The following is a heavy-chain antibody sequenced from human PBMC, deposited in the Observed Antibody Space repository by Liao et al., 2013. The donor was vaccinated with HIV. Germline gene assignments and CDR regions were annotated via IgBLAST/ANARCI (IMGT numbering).Heavy chain of an antibody. J-gene: IGHJ6*03. V-gene: IGHV4-34*01. Sequence: QVQLQQWGAGLLKPSETLSLTCAVYGGSFSGYYWSWIRQPPGKGLEWIGEINHSGSTNYNPSLKSRVTISVDTSKNQFSLKLSSVTAADTAVYYCARGQYYYGSGSRRYYYYYMDVWGKGTTVTVSS. CDR2: INHSGST. D-gene: IGHD3-10*01. CDR1: GGSFSGYY. CDR3: ARGQYYYGSGSRRYYYYYMDV.